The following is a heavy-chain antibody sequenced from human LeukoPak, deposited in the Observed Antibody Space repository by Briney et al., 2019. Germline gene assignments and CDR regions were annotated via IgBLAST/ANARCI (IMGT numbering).Heavy chain of an antibody. V-gene: IGHV3-48*04. D-gene: IGHD6-19*01. J-gene: IGHJ5*02. CDR1: AFSVRDFS. CDR3: ARGLYRSGWQDWLVP. Sequence: GGSLSLTGSASAFSVRDFSMNRVRQAPGKGLEWISYINSGISAMFYADSVKGRFTISRDNAKNSLYLQMNSLRAEDTAVYYCARGLYRSGWQDWLVPRGQGTLVTVSS. CDR2: INSGISAM.